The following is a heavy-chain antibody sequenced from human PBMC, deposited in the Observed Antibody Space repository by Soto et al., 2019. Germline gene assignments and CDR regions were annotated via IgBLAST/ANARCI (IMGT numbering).Heavy chain of an antibody. D-gene: IGHD2-2*01. Sequence: GESLKISCTGFGYTFTTFWISWVRQMPGRGLEWMGRIDPRDSYTNYSPSFQGHVTISGDKSVSTVYLQWASLKASDTAMYYCARLYCSSSTCDSWFDPWGQGTLVTVSS. CDR1: GYTFTTFW. CDR3: ARLYCSSSTCDSWFDP. V-gene: IGHV5-10-1*01. J-gene: IGHJ5*02. CDR2: IDPRDSYT.